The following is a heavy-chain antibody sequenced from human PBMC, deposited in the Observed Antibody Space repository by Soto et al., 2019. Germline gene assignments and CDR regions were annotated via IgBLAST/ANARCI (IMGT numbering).Heavy chain of an antibody. CDR3: ARAPHQDGYNLYPVGGIDY. J-gene: IGHJ4*02. CDR2: INPNSGGT. CDR1: GYTFTGYY. Sequence: QVQLVQSGAEVKKPGASVKVSCKASGYTFTGYYMHWVRQAPGQGLEWMGWINPNSGGTNYAQKFQGWVTMTRDTXXSXAXXELSRLRSDDTAVYYCARAPHQDGYNLYPVGGIDYWGQRTLVTVSS. D-gene: IGHD5-12*01. V-gene: IGHV1-2*04.